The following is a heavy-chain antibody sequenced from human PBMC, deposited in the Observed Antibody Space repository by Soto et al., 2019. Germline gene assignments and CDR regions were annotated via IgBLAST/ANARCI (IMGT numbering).Heavy chain of an antibody. CDR2: IIPILGIA. Sequence: QVQLVQSGAEVKKPGSSVKVSCKASGGTFSSYTISWVRQAPGQGLEWMGRIIPILGIANYAQKFQGRVTITADKSTSTAYMELSSLRSEDTAVYYCARDRLPGVIGATYYFDYWGQGTLVTVSS. V-gene: IGHV1-69*08. D-gene: IGHD3-16*02. CDR3: ARDRLPGVIGATYYFDY. J-gene: IGHJ4*02. CDR1: GGTFSSYT.